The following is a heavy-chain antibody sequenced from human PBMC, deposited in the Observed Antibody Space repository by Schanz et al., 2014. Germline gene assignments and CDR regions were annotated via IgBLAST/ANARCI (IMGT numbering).Heavy chain of an antibody. J-gene: IGHJ3*02. CDR3: AKGRVGELSAFDI. CDR1: GFPFSDYF. CDR2: IGNGGVTI. D-gene: IGHD3-10*01. V-gene: IGHV3-11*01. Sequence: QVQLVDSGGGLVKPGGSLRLSCTASGFPFSDYFMAWIRQPPGRGLEWVSYIGNGGVTIYYADSVKGRFTISRDNSKNSLYLQMNSLRAEDTAVYYCAKGRVGELSAFDIWGQGTMVTVSS.